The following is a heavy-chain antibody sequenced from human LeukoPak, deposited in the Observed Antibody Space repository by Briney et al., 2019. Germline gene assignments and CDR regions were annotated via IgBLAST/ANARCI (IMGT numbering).Heavy chain of an antibody. CDR3: ARGGYSGYDYPSFDY. CDR2: IIPIFGTA. Sequence: ASVKVSCKASGGTFSSYAISWVRQAPGQGLEWMGGIIPIFGTANHAQKFQGRVTITADESTSTAYMELSSLRSEDTAVYYCARGGYSGYDYPSFDYWGQGTLVTVSS. V-gene: IGHV1-69*01. J-gene: IGHJ4*02. CDR1: GGTFSSYA. D-gene: IGHD5-12*01.